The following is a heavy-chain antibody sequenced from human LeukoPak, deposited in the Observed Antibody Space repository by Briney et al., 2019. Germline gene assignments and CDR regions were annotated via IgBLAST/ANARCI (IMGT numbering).Heavy chain of an antibody. Sequence: GALRPSWSAFGITGRSYDINWVRQAPGKGLEWVSILDSDGSPSYADSVKGRFTISRDNSKNTLDLQMNSLRAEDTAVYYCARAAAGRAYYHYGMDVWGQGTTVTVSS. V-gene: IGHV3-53*01. CDR3: ARAAAGRAYYHYGMDV. CDR1: GITGRSYD. D-gene: IGHD6-13*01. J-gene: IGHJ6*02. CDR2: LDSDGSP.